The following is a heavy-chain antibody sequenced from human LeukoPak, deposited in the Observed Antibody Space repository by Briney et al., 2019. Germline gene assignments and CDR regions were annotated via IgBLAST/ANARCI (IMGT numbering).Heavy chain of an antibody. CDR1: GGTLSSYA. CDR2: MIPIFGTA. J-gene: IGHJ6*04. Sequence: SVKVSCKASGGTLSSYAISWVRQAPGQGLEWMGGMIPIFGTANYAQKFQGRVTITADESTSTAYMELSSLRSEDTAVYYCARAGGITMVRGVPYYYYYYGMDVWGKGTTVTVSS. CDR3: ARAGGITMVRGVPYYYYYYGMDV. V-gene: IGHV1-69*01. D-gene: IGHD3-10*01.